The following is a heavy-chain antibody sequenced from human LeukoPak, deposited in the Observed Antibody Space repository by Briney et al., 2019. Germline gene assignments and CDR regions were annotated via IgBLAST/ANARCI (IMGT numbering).Heavy chain of an antibody. D-gene: IGHD5-24*01. CDR2: INHSGST. CDR3: ASHFRDGYNRLYYFDY. V-gene: IGHV4-34*01. J-gene: IGHJ4*02. CDR1: GGSFSGYY. Sequence: SETLSLTCAVYGGSFSGYYWSWIRQPPGKGLEWIGEINHSGSTNYNPSLESRVTISVDTSKNQFSLKLSSVTAADTAVYYCASHFRDGYNRLYYFDYWGQGTLVTVSS.